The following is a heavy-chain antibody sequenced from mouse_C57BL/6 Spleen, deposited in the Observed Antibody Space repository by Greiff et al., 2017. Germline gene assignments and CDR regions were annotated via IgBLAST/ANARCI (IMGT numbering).Heavy chain of an antibody. V-gene: IGHV5-12*01. CDR2: ISNGGGST. CDR3: ARQYYYGSPMDY. CDR1: GFTFSDYY. J-gene: IGHJ4*01. D-gene: IGHD1-1*01. Sequence: EVKLVESGGGLVQPGGSLKLSCAASGFTFSDYYMYWVRQTPEKRLEWVAYISNGGGSTYYPDTVKGRFTISRDNAKNTLYLQMSRLKSEDTAMYYCARQYYYGSPMDYWGQGTSVTVSS.